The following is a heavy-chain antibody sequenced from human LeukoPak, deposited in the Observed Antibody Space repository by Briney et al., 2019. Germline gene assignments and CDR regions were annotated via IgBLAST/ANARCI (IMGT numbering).Heavy chain of an antibody. Sequence: SETLSLTCAVYGGSFSGYYWSWIRQPPGKGLEWIGEINHSGSTNYNPSLTSRVTISVDTSKNQFSLKLSPVTAAGTAVYYCARGRGGSSVFRNWGQGTLVTVSS. CDR1: GGSFSGYY. CDR3: ARGRGGSSVFRN. CDR2: INHSGST. J-gene: IGHJ4*02. D-gene: IGHD6-6*01. V-gene: IGHV4-34*01.